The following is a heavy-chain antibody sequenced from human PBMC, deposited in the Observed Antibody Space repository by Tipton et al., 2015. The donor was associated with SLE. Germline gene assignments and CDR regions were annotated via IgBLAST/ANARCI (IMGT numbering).Heavy chain of an antibody. CDR3: ARLRPQNYNFDY. V-gene: IGHV4-38-2*01. J-gene: IGHJ4*02. D-gene: IGHD1-7*01. Sequence: TLSLTCAVSGYSINSGYYWAWIRQPPGKGLEWIGSIYFTGTTYYNPSLNSRVTISLDTSKNHFSLKLTSVAAADTAIYYCARLRPQNYNFDYWGQGTLVTVSS. CDR1: GYSINSGYY. CDR2: IYFTGTT.